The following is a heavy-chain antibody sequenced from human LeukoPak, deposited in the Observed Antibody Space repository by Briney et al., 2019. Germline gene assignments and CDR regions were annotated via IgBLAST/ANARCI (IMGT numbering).Heavy chain of an antibody. J-gene: IGHJ4*02. CDR2: ISGSSDST. V-gene: IGHV3-23*01. CDR3: AKGSTAAGTPFDS. D-gene: IGHD1-14*01. CDR1: GFTFSRYA. Sequence: PGGSLRLSCAASGFTFSRYAMSWVRQAPGKGLEWVSGISGSSDSTYYADSVKGRFTISRDNSKNTLYLEMNRLRAEDTVVYNCAKGSTAAGTPFDSWGQGTLVTVSS.